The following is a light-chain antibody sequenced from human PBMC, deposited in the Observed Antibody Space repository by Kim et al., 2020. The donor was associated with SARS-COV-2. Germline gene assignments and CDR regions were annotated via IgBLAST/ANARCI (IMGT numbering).Light chain of an antibody. J-gene: IGLJ3*02. Sequence: SYELTQPPSVSVSPGQAASITCSGDKLEEKFASWFQQKPGQSPVLVIYEDTKRPSGIPERISGSTSGNTATLTISGTQAMDEADYYCQTWDSSTVVFGGGTKVTVL. CDR2: EDT. V-gene: IGLV3-1*01. CDR1: KLEEKF. CDR3: QTWDSSTVV.